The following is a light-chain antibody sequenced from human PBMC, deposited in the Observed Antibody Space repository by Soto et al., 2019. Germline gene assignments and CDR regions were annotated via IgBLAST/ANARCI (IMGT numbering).Light chain of an antibody. J-gene: IGLJ1*01. V-gene: IGLV2-14*01. Sequence: QSALTQPASVSGSAGQSITISCTGTSSDVGGYNYVSWYQQYPGKAPKLMIYDVSYRPSGVSNRFSGSKSGNTASLTISGLQAEDEADYYCSSYTSISSPLYVFGTGTKLTVL. CDR1: SSDVGGYNY. CDR3: SSYTSISSPLYV. CDR2: DVS.